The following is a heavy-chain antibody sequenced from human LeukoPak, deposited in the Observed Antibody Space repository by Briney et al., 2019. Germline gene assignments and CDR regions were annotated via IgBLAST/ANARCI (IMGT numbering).Heavy chain of an antibody. V-gene: IGHV3-21*01. J-gene: IGHJ4*02. Sequence: PGGSLRLSCAASGFTFSSYSMNWVRQAPGKGPEWVSSISSSSSYIYYADSVKGRFTISRDNAKNSLYLQMNSLRAEDTAVYYCASPPTMIVGHWGQGTLVTVSS. D-gene: IGHD3-22*01. CDR1: GFTFSSYS. CDR3: ASPPTMIVGH. CDR2: ISSSSSYI.